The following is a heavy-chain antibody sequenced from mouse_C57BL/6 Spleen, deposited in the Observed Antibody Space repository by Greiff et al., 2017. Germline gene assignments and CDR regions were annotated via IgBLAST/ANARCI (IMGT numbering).Heavy chain of an antibody. J-gene: IGHJ3*01. Sequence: QVQLQQPGAELVRPGSSVKLSCKASGYTFTSYWMDWVKQRPGQGLEWIGNIYPSDSETHYNQKFKDKATLTVDKSSSTAYMQLSSLTSEDSAVYYCAGRDSSGLFAYWGQGTLVTVSA. V-gene: IGHV1-61*01. D-gene: IGHD3-2*02. CDR2: IYPSDSET. CDR3: AGRDSSGLFAY. CDR1: GYTFTSYW.